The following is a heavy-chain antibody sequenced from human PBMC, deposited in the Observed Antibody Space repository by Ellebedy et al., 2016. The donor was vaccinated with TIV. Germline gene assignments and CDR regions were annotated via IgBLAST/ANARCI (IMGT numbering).Heavy chain of an antibody. CDR1: GFTFSDYY. CDR2: ISSSGSTI. J-gene: IGHJ6*02. V-gene: IGHV3-11*01. CDR3: ARESHWGEWLLYSYYYGMDV. Sequence: GESLKISXAASGFTFSDYYMSWIRQAPGKGLEWVSYISSSGSTIYYADSVKGRFTISRDNAKNSLYLQMNSLRAEDTAVYYCARESHWGEWLLYSYYYGMDVWGQGTTVTVSS. D-gene: IGHD3-3*01.